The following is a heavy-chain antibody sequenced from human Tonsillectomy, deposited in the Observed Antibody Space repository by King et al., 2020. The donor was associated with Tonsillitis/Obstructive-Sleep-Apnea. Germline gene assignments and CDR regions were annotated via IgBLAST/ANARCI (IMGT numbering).Heavy chain of an antibody. CDR1: GFSLSTSGVG. CDR2: IYWDDDK. Sequence: TLKESGPTLVKPTQTLTLTCTFSGFSLSTSGVGVGWIRQPPGKALEWLALIYWDDDKRYSPSLKSRLTITKDTSKNQVVLTMTNMDPVDTATYYCAHRRPNCDILTGYYTEYNWFDPWGQGTLVTVSS. CDR3: AHRRPNCDILTGYYTEYNWFDP. J-gene: IGHJ5*02. D-gene: IGHD3-9*01. V-gene: IGHV2-5*02.